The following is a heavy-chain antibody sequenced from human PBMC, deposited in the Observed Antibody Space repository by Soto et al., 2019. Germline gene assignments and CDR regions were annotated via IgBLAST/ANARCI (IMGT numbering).Heavy chain of an antibody. V-gene: IGHV2-5*01. D-gene: IGHD3-10*01. CDR1: GFSLSTSGVG. J-gene: IGHJ4*02. CDR3: AHPSSGLLWSYFDY. CDR2: IYWNDDK. Sequence: QITLKESGPTLVKPTQTLTLTCTFSGFSLSTSGVGVGWIRQPPGKALEWLALIYWNDDKRYSPSLKSRLTNTKDTSKNQVVLTMTNMDPVDTATYYCAHPSSGLLWSYFDYWGQGTLVTVSS.